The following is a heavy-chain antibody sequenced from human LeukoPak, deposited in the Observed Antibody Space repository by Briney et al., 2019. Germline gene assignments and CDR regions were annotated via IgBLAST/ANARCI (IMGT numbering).Heavy chain of an antibody. CDR3: ARGISSSYGFDP. D-gene: IGHD6-13*01. Sequence: SETLSLTCSVSGGSITTTTYHWGWIRQSPGKGLEWIGSIYYSGSTYYNPSLKSRVTISVDTSKNQFSLKLSSVTAADTAVYYCARGISSSYGFDPWGQGTLVTVSS. J-gene: IGHJ5*02. CDR1: GGSITTTTYH. V-gene: IGHV4-39*07. CDR2: IYYSGST.